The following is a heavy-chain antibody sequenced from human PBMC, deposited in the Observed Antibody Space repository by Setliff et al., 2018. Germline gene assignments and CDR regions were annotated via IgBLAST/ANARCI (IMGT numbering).Heavy chain of an antibody. D-gene: IGHD3-22*01. CDR3: ARLWISYESNTYFYPKYFDF. CDR2: IYYSGST. V-gene: IGHV4-59*11. Sequence: SETLSLTCTVSGGSISSHYWSWIRQPPGKGLEWIGSIYYSGSTNYNPSLNSRLTISVDTSKNQFSLRLTSVTAADTAVYYCARLWISYESNTYFYPKYFDFWGQGTLVTVSS. J-gene: IGHJ4*02. CDR1: GGSISSHY.